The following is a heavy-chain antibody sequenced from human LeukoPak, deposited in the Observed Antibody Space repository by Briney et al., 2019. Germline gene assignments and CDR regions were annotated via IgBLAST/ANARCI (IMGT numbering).Heavy chain of an antibody. CDR2: ISYDGSNK. CDR3: AKDKGNRYFDY. Sequence: PGGSLRLSCAASGFTFSSYDMHWARQAPGKGLEWVAVISYDGSNKYYADSVKGRFIISRDTSRNILFLQMNGLRADDTAIYYCAKDKGNRYFDYWGQGTLVTVSS. CDR1: GFTFSSYD. J-gene: IGHJ4*02. D-gene: IGHD3-16*02. V-gene: IGHV3-30*18.